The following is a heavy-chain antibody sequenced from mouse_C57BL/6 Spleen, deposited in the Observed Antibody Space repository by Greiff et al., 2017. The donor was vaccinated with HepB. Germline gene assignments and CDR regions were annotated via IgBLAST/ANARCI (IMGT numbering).Heavy chain of an antibody. CDR3: ARPHYYGSSYLAWFAY. Sequence: QVQLKESGPGILQPSQTLSLTCSFSGFSLSTFGMGVGWIRQPSGKGLEWLAHIWWDDDKYYNPALKSRLTISKDTSKNQIFLKIANVDTADTATYDCARPHYYGSSYLAWFAYWGQGTLVTVSA. J-gene: IGHJ3*01. CDR1: GFSLSTFGMG. CDR2: IWWDDDK. D-gene: IGHD1-1*01. V-gene: IGHV8-8*01.